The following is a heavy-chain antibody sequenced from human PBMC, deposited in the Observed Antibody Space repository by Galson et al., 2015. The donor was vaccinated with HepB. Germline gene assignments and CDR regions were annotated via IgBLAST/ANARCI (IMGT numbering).Heavy chain of an antibody. CDR2: IWNDGSNK. Sequence: SLRLSCAASGFTFSRYGMHWVRQAPGKGLEWVAVIWNDGSNKYYADSVKGRFTISRDNPKSTVYLQMNSLRAEDTAVYYCARGGQLWPYGMDVWGQGTTVIVSS. J-gene: IGHJ6*02. CDR3: ARGGQLWPYGMDV. CDR1: GFTFSRYG. D-gene: IGHD5-18*01. V-gene: IGHV3-33*01.